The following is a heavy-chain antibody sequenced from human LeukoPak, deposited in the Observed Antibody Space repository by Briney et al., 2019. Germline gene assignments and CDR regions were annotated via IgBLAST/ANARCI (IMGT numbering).Heavy chain of an antibody. CDR3: AKDGGVVVYYAFDI. D-gene: IGHD2-2*01. V-gene: IGHV3-23*01. CDR2: ISGSGGST. J-gene: IGHJ3*02. CDR1: GLTFSSYA. Sequence: GGSLRLSCAASGLTFSSYAMSWVRQAPGKGLEWVSVISGSGGSTYYADSVKGRFTISRDNSKNTLYLQMNSLRAEDTAVYYCAKDGGVVVYYAFDIWGQGTLVTVSS.